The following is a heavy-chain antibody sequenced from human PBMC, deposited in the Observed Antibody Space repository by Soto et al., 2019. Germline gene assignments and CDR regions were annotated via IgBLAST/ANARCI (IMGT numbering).Heavy chain of an antibody. CDR3: XXXXRDSGGLFDY. Sequence: QITLKESGPTLVKPTQTLTLTCTFSGFSLDTSGVAVGWIRQPPGKGLEWLSVIYWDDDKRSSPSLSSRLTXXXXXXXXXXXXXXXXXXXXXXXXXXXXXXXRDSGGLFDYWGQGTLVTVSS. V-gene: IGHV2-5*02. J-gene: IGHJ4*02. CDR2: IYWDDDK. D-gene: IGHD3-10*01. CDR1: GFSLDTSGVA.